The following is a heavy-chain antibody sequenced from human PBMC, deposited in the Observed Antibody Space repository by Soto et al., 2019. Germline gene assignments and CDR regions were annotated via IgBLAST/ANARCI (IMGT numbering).Heavy chain of an antibody. CDR3: ARLWGWLGDY. CDR1: GGSISSYY. CDR2: IYYSGST. Sequence: SETLSLTCTASGGSISSYYWSWIRQPPGKGLEWIGYIYYSGSTNYNPSLKSRVTISVDTSKNQFSLKLSSVTAADTAVYYCARLWGWLGDYWVQGTLVTVSS. V-gene: IGHV4-59*08. D-gene: IGHD3-3*01. J-gene: IGHJ4*02.